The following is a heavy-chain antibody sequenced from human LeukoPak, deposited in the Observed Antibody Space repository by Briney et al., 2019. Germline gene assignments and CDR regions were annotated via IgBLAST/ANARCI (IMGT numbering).Heavy chain of an antibody. J-gene: IGHJ3*02. CDR2: IIPIFGTA. Sequence: SVKVSCKASGGTFSSYAISWVRQAPGQGLEWMGGIIPIFGTANYAQKFQGRVTITADESTSTAYMELSSLRSEDTAVYYCATPDYGDNDAFDIWGQGTMVTVSS. CDR3: ATPDYGDNDAFDI. V-gene: IGHV1-69*13. D-gene: IGHD4-17*01. CDR1: GGTFSSYA.